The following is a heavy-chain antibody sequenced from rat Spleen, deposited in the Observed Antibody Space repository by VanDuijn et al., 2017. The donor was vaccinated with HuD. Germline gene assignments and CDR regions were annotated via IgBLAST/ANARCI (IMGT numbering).Heavy chain of an antibody. CDR3: ARDNSGYWYFDF. V-gene: IGHV3-1*01. CDR2: ISYSGST. J-gene: IGHJ1*01. Sequence: EVQLQESGPGLVKPSQSLSLTCSVTGYSITSNYWGWIRKFPGNKMEWMGYISYSGSTSYNPSPKSRISITRDTSKNQFFLQLNSVTTEDTATYYCARDNSGYWYFDFWGPGTMVTVSS. CDR1: GYSITSNY. D-gene: IGHD1-10*01.